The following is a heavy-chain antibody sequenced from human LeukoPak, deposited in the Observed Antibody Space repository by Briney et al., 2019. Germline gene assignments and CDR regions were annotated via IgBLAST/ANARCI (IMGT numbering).Heavy chain of an antibody. CDR2: ISSSSNYI. V-gene: IGHV3-21*04. D-gene: IGHD3-16*01. CDR1: GFTFSSYN. CDR3: AKDYVSMDV. J-gene: IGHJ6*03. Sequence: GGSLRLSCAASGFTFSSYNMNWVRQAPGKGLEWVSSISSSSNYIYYADSVKGRFTISRDNSENTLYLQMNSLRAEDTAVYYCAKDYVSMDVWGKGTTVTVSS.